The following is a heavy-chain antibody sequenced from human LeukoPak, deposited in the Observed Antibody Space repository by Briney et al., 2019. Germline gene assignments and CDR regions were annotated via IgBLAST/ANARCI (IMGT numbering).Heavy chain of an antibody. Sequence: SETLSLTCTVSYGSISSSYWSWIRQPPGKGLEWVANIYYSGSTNYNPSLKSRATMSVDTSKNQFSLRLTSVTAADTAVYYCARFSQYSDSTYHDLDYWGQGTLVSVSS. CDR2: IYYSGST. CDR3: ARFSQYSDSTYHDLDY. V-gene: IGHV4-59*01. D-gene: IGHD3-22*01. J-gene: IGHJ4*02. CDR1: YGSISSSY.